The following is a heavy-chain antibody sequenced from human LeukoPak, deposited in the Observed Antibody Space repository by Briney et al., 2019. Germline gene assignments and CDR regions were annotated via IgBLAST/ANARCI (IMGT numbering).Heavy chain of an antibody. V-gene: IGHV3-48*03. CDR3: ASKGYGSGSYQNDY. CDR2: ISSSGSTI. Sequence: HPGGSLRLSCAASGFTFSSYEMNWVRQAPGKGLEWVSYISSSGSTIYYADSVKGRFTISRDNAKNSLYLQMNSLRAEDTAVYYCASKGYGSGSYQNDYWGQGTLVTVSS. D-gene: IGHD3-10*01. J-gene: IGHJ4*02. CDR1: GFTFSSYE.